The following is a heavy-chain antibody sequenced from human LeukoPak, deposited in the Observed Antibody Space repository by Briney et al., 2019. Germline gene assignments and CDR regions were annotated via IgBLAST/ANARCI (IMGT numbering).Heavy chain of an antibody. Sequence: PGGSLRLSCAASGFIFSTFSMNWVRQAPGKGLEWISYISSSGNTIYYADSVKGRFTVSRDNAKNSLYLQMNSRRADDTALYYCARVRGLVAAGHYFDYWGQGTLVTISS. CDR3: ARVRGLVAAGHYFDY. J-gene: IGHJ4*02. V-gene: IGHV3-48*01. D-gene: IGHD6-13*01. CDR1: GFIFSTFS. CDR2: ISSSGNTI.